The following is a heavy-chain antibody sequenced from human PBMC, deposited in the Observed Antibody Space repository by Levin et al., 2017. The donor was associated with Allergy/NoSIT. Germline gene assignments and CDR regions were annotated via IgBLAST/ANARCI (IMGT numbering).Heavy chain of an antibody. V-gene: IGHV3-21*01. CDR1: GFTFSSYS. D-gene: IGHD6-6*01. J-gene: IGHJ4*02. CDR2: ISSSSSYI. Sequence: GESLKISCAASGFTFSSYSMNWVRQAPGKGPEWVSSISSSSSYIYYADSVKGRFTISRDNAKNSLYLQMNSLRAEDTAVYYCALRGSAARPYDYWGQGTLVTVSS. CDR3: ALRGSAARPYDY.